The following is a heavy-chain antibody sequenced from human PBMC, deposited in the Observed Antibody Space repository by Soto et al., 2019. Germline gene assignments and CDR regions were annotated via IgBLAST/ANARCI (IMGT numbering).Heavy chain of an antibody. V-gene: IGHV1-2*02. CDR1: GYSFTDYY. D-gene: IGHD3-22*01. J-gene: IGHJ5*02. CDR3: ARGTFDSSGNYFAGWFGP. Sequence: ASVKFSCKASGYSFTDYYIHWVRQAPGQGLEWMGWIIPNNGGTKYAQKFQDRVTMTRDTSITTAYMELSRLRSDDTAVYYCARGTFDSSGNYFAGWFGPWGQGTLVTVSS. CDR2: IIPNNGGT.